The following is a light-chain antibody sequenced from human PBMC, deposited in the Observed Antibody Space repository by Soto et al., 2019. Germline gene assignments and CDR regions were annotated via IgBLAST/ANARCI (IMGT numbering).Light chain of an antibody. Sequence: DIQMTQSPSTLSASVGDRVTITCRASQSVSSWLAWYQQRPGNAPNLLIYKASSLESGVPSRFSGSGSGTEFILTVSSLQPDDFATYYCQQYDSYPLTFGGGTKVDIK. CDR1: QSVSSW. CDR3: QQYDSYPLT. J-gene: IGKJ4*01. V-gene: IGKV1-5*03. CDR2: KAS.